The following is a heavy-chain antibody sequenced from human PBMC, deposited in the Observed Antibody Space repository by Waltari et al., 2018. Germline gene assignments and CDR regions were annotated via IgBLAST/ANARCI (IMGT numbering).Heavy chain of an antibody. CDR1: GGSISSYY. CDR3: AREGTLEGYYYYYYMDV. Sequence: QVQLQESGPGLVKPSETLSLTCTVSGGSISSYYWSWIRQPPGKGLEWIGYIYYSGSTNYNPSLKSRVTISVDTSKNQFSLKLSSVTAADTAVYYYAREGTLEGYYYYYYMDVWGKGTTVTVSS. D-gene: IGHD3-10*01. CDR2: IYYSGST. J-gene: IGHJ6*03. V-gene: IGHV4-59*01.